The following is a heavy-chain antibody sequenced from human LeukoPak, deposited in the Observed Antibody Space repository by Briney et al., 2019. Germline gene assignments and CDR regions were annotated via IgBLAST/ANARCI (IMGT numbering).Heavy chain of an antibody. CDR2: INPNSGGT. V-gene: IGHV1-2*02. J-gene: IGHJ4*02. D-gene: IGHD3-10*01. CDR3: ARVYYYGSGSYDFDY. CDR1: RYTFTGYY. Sequence: ASVKVSCKASRYTFTGYYMHWVRQAPGQGLEWMGWINPNSGGTNYAQKFQGRVTMTRDTSISTVYMELSRLRSDDTAVYYCARVYYYGSGSYDFDYWGQGTLVTVSS.